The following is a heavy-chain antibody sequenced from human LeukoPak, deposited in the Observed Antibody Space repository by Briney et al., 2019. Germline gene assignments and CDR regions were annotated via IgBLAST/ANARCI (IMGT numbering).Heavy chain of an antibody. CDR1: GGSISSSSYY. Sequence: SETLSLTCTVSGGSISSSSYYWGWIRQPPGKGLEWIGSIYYSGSTYYNPSLKSRVTISVDTSKNQFSLKLSSVTAADTAVYYCARLAPLIAARRGGTIDYWGQGTLVTVSS. J-gene: IGHJ4*02. CDR3: ARLAPLIAARRGGTIDY. D-gene: IGHD6-6*01. CDR2: IYYSGST. V-gene: IGHV4-39*07.